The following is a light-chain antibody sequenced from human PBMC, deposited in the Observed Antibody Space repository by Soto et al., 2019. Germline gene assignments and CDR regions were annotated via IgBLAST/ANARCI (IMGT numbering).Light chain of an antibody. V-gene: IGKV1-39*01. CDR3: QQTYSTPPLT. Sequence: DIPMTQSPSSLSASVGERVTITCRATQYISTYLNWYQQKPGKAPKLLIYSASSLQSGVPSRFSGSGSGTEFTLTISSLQPEDFAPYYCQQTYSTPPLTFGGGTNVEV. J-gene: IGKJ4*01. CDR2: SAS. CDR1: QYISTY.